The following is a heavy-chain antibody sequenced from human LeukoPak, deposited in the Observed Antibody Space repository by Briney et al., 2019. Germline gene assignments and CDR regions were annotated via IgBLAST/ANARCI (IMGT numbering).Heavy chain of an antibody. Sequence: GGSLRLSCAASGFTFSSYGMHWVRQAPGKGLEWVAVISYDGSNKYYADSVKGRFTISRDNSKNTLYLQMNSLRAEDTAVYYCAKGEGQLLWGSYYFDYWGQGTLVTVSS. D-gene: IGHD2-2*01. CDR1: GFTFSSYG. CDR2: ISYDGSNK. CDR3: AKGEGQLLWGSYYFDY. V-gene: IGHV3-30*18. J-gene: IGHJ4*02.